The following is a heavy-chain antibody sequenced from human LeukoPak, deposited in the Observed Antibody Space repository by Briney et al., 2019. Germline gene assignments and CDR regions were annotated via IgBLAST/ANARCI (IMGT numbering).Heavy chain of an antibody. CDR3: ATLPGIAAAFDY. Sequence: SETLSLTCTVSGGSISSYYWSWIRQPPGKGLEWIGYIYYSGSTNYNPSLKSRVTISVDTSKNQFSLKLSSVTAADTAVYYCATLPGIAAAFDYWGQGTLVTVSS. CDR1: GGSISSYY. D-gene: IGHD6-13*01. V-gene: IGHV4-59*01. J-gene: IGHJ4*02. CDR2: IYYSGST.